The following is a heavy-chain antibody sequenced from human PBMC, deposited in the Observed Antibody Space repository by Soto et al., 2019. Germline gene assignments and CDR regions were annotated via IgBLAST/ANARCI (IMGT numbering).Heavy chain of an antibody. CDR1: GFTFSNAW. J-gene: IGHJ4*01. Sequence: GGSLRLSCAASGFTFSNAWINWVRQAPGKGLEWVGRIKRKTDGGTTDFAAPVKGRFAISRDDSKNMVYLQMNSLKTEDTGIYYCPTDSYSTMIVVGFDYWGHGPLVTVSS. CDR3: PTDSYSTMIVVGFDY. CDR2: IKRKTDGGTT. V-gene: IGHV3-15*07. D-gene: IGHD3-22*01.